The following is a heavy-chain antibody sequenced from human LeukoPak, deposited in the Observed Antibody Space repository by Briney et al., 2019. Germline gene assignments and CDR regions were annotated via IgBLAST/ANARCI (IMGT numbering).Heavy chain of an antibody. J-gene: IGHJ4*02. D-gene: IGHD1-1*01. CDR2: INPRCCST. CDR1: GYTFTSYY. CDR3: ARGTTGDY. Sequence: ASVKVSCKASGYTFTSYYIDWVRQAPAQGLEWMGVINPRCCSTRYAQKFQGRVTMNGDPSTRTVYMELGSLTSDDTAVYYCARGTTGDYWGQGTPVTVSS. V-gene: IGHV1-46*01.